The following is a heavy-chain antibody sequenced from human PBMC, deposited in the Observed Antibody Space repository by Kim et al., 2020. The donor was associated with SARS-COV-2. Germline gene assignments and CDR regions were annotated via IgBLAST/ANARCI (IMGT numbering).Heavy chain of an antibody. J-gene: IGHJ4*02. Sequence: GGSLRLSCAVSGFTFTTNWMTWVRQTPGKGLEWVASLKPDGSEQHYVDSVKGRFTISRDNAKSSLFLQMNSLRVEDTAVYYCATGGGGGYWGQGTLVTASS. CDR2: LKPDGSEQ. CDR3: ATGGGGGY. D-gene: IGHD3-10*01. V-gene: IGHV3-7*01. CDR1: GFTFTTNW.